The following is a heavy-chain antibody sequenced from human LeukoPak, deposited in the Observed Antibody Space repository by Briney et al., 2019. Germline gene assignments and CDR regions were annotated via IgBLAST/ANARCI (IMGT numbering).Heavy chain of an antibody. CDR3: AIRSGDSSVYYFLADFDY. V-gene: IGHV7-4-1*02. CDR1: GYTFTSYG. CDR2: INTNTGNP. J-gene: IGHJ4*02. D-gene: IGHD3-22*01. Sequence: ASVKVSCRASGYTFTSYGISWVRQAPGQGLEWMGWINTNTGNPTYAQGFTGRFVFSLDTSVSTAYLQISSLKAEDTAVYYCAIRSGDSSVYYFLADFDYWGQGTLVTVSS.